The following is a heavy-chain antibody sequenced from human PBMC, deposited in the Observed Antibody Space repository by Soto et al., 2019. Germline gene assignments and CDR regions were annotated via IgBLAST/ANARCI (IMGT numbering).Heavy chain of an antibody. J-gene: IGHJ5*02. CDR2: IYYSGST. CDR1: GGSITSYY. Sequence: SETLSLTCTVSGGSITSYYWSWIWQPPGKGLEWIGYIYYSGSTNYNPSLKSRVTISVDTSKNQFSLRMSSVTAADTAVYYCARGPGLTYDSSGYYTKWFAPCGQGNMVTVSS. D-gene: IGHD3-22*01. V-gene: IGHV4-59*01. CDR3: ARGPGLTYDSSGYYTKWFAP.